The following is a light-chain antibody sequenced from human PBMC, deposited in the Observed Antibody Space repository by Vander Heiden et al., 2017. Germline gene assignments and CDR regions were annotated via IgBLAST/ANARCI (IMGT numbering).Light chain of an antibody. Sequence: SSVLTQPPLVSVAPGQTARITCGGYNIGSKRVQWYQPKTGQAPIVVVYDDKARPSRIPERFSGANTGNTATLGISRVEVGDEADYHCQVWDSHSDLPVVFGGGTKLTVL. CDR1: NIGSKR. J-gene: IGLJ2*01. CDR3: QVWDSHSDLPVV. CDR2: DDK. V-gene: IGLV3-21*02.